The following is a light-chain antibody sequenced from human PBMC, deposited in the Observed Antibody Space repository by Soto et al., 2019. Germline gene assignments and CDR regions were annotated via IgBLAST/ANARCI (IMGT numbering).Light chain of an antibody. CDR3: HQYNNWPIT. CDR1: QSVSTN. V-gene: IGKV3-15*01. CDR2: DAS. J-gene: IGKJ5*01. Sequence: EIVMTQSPATLSVSPGERATLSCRASQSVSTNLAWYQQKPGQAPRLLIYDASTRATGLPARFSGSGSGTEFTLTISSLQSEDFGVYYCHQYNNWPITFGQGTRLVI.